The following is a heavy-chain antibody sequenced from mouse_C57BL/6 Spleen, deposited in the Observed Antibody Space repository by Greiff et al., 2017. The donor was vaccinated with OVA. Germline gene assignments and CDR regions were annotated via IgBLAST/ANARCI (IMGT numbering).Heavy chain of an antibody. CDR2: IYPGDGDT. CDR3: ARGGVSSRGYYFDY. Sequence: QVQLKQSGPELVKPGASVKISCKASGYAFSSSWMNWVKQRPGKGLEWIGRIYPGDGDTNYNGKFKGKATLTADKSSSTAYMQLSSLTSEDSAVYFCARGGVSSRGYYFDYWGQGTTLTVSS. J-gene: IGHJ2*01. V-gene: IGHV1-82*01. CDR1: GYAFSSSW. D-gene: IGHD1-1*01.